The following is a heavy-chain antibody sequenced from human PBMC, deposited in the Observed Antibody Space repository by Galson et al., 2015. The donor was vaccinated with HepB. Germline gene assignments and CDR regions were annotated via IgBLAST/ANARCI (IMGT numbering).Heavy chain of an antibody. CDR3: ARDGSSSSGVGYYYGMDV. D-gene: IGHD6-6*01. CDR2: IIPIFGTA. Sequence: SVKVSCKASGGTFSSYAISWVRQAPGQGLEWMGGIIPIFGTANYAQKFQGRVTITADESTSTAYMELSSLRSEDTAVYYCARDGSSSSGVGYYYGMDVWGQGTTVTVSS. J-gene: IGHJ6*02. CDR1: GGTFSSYA. V-gene: IGHV1-69*13.